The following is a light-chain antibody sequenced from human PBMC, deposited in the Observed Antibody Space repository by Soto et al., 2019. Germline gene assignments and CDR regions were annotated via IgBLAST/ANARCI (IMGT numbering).Light chain of an antibody. V-gene: IGKV3-15*01. CDR1: QSVSSY. Sequence: EILLTQSPATLPLSPGERATLSCRAIQSVSSYLAWYQQKPGQGPRLLIYGASTRATDIPGRFSGSGSGTEFTLTISSLQSEDFAVYYCQQYNDWTLTFGGGTKVDIK. CDR3: QQYNDWTLT. J-gene: IGKJ4*01. CDR2: GAS.